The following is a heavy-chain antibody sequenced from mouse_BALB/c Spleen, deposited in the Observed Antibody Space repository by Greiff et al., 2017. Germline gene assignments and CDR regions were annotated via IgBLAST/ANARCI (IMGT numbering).Heavy chain of an antibody. V-gene: IGHV1-31*01. J-gene: IGHJ2*01. Sequence: EVQLQQSGPELVKPGASVKISCKASGYSFTGYYMHWVKQSHVKSLEWIGRINPYNGATSYNQNFKDKASLTVDKSSSTAYMELHSLTSEDSAVYYWARYYYGRSYDYWGQGTTLTVSA. D-gene: IGHD1-1*01. CDR3: ARYYYGRSYDY. CDR1: GYSFTGYY. CDR2: INPYNGAT.